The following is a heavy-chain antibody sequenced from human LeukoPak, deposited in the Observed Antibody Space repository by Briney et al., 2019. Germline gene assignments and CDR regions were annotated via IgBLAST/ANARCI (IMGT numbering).Heavy chain of an antibody. CDR3: ARGRGAKVDY. V-gene: IGHV4-34*01. D-gene: IGHD3-10*01. CDR1: GGSFRGYY. CDR2: INHSGST. Sequence: SETLSLTCAVYGGSFRGYYWSWIRQPPGKGLEWIGEINHSGSTNYNPSLKSRVTISVDTSKNQFSLKLSSVTAADTAVYYCARGRGAKVDYWGQGTLVTVSS. J-gene: IGHJ4*02.